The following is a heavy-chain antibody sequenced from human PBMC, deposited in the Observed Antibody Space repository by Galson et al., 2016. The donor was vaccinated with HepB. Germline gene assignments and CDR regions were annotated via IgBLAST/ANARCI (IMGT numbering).Heavy chain of an antibody. V-gene: IGHV3-21*03. CDR1: GFRFSDYR. CDR2: LDGSGTWQ. CDR3: TTDLPAIGGQGFDF. Sequence: SLRLSCAGSGFRFSDYRMDWFRRAPGKGLEWISSLDGSGTWQHSSESLKGRFTISSDNGENTLFLQMNSLTPQDTAMYYCTTDLPAIGGQGFDFWGQGILVTVSS. D-gene: IGHD2-15*01. J-gene: IGHJ4*02.